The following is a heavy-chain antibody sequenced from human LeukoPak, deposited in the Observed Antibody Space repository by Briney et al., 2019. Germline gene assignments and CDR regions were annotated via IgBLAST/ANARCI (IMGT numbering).Heavy chain of an antibody. Sequence: PGGSLRLSCAASGFTFSSNVMHWVRQAPGKGLEWVAVIWYDGSNKYYADSVKGRFTISRDNSKNTLYLQMNSLRAEDTAVYYCARDVHSCSGGTRYRYFDYWGQGTLVTVSS. J-gene: IGHJ4*02. CDR3: ARDVHSCSGGTRYRYFDY. D-gene: IGHD2-15*01. V-gene: IGHV3-33*01. CDR2: IWYDGSNK. CDR1: GFTFSSNV.